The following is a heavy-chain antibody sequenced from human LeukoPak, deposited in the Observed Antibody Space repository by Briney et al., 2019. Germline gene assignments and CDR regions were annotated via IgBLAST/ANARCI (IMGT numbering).Heavy chain of an antibody. CDR1: GGSISSYY. V-gene: IGHV4-59*01. Sequence: SETLSLTCTGSGGSISSYYWSWIRQPPGKGLEWIGYIYYSGSTNYNPSLKSRVTISVDTSKNQFSLKLSSVTAADTAVYYCARYAWLQFRSFDYWGQGTLVTVSS. CDR3: ARYAWLQFRSFDY. J-gene: IGHJ4*02. CDR2: IYYSGST. D-gene: IGHD5-24*01.